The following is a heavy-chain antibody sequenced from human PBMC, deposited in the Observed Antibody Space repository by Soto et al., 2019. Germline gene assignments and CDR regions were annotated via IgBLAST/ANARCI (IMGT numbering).Heavy chain of an antibody. Sequence: ASVKVSCKASGYTFTGYYMHWVRQAPGQGLEWMGWINPNSGGTNYAQKFQGRVTMTRDTSISTAHMELSRLRSDDTAVYYCARDLIVVVPAAIDYYYYYGMDVWGQGTTVTVSS. J-gene: IGHJ6*02. CDR3: ARDLIVVVPAAIDYYYYYGMDV. D-gene: IGHD2-2*01. CDR2: INPNSGGT. V-gene: IGHV1-2*02. CDR1: GYTFTGYY.